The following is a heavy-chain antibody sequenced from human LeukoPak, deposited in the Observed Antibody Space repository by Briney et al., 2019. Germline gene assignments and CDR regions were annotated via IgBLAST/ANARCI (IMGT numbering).Heavy chain of an antibody. J-gene: IGHJ4*02. CDR1: GFTFSSYG. D-gene: IGHD3-22*01. CDR2: ISYDGSNK. Sequence: PGGSLRLSCAASGFTFSSYGMHWVRQAPGKGLEWVAVISYDGSNKYYADSVKGRFTISRDNSKNTLYLQMNSLRAEDTAVYYCAKDRHDSSGFIDYWGQGTLVTVSS. CDR3: AKDRHDSSGFIDY. V-gene: IGHV3-30*18.